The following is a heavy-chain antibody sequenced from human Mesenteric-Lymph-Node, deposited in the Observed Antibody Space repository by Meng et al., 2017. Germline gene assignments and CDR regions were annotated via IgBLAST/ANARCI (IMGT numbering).Heavy chain of an antibody. CDR3: AASFNWNYEGLYFEF. CDR2: IHHSGST. CDR1: DYSISSGYY. Sequence: SETLSLPCTVSDYSISSGYYWGWIRQSPGRGLEWIASIHHSGSTHYNPSLQRRVTISVDTSKDQISLTLSSLTAADTAVYHCAASFNWNYEGLYFEFWGQGTLVTVSS. V-gene: IGHV4-38-2*02. D-gene: IGHD1-7*01. J-gene: IGHJ4*02.